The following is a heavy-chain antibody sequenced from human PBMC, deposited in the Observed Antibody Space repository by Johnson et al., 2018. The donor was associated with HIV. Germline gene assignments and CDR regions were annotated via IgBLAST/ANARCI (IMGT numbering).Heavy chain of an antibody. CDR1: GFTFSSYW. Sequence: VQLVESGGGLVQPGGSLRLSCAASGFTFSSYWMSWVRQAPGKGLEWVANIKQDGSEEYYVDSMEGRFTSYRDNAKNSLYLQMDNLRVEDTAMYYCSRDGVYSSPWDAFDIWGQGTMVTVSS. J-gene: IGHJ3*02. CDR3: SRDGVYSSPWDAFDI. D-gene: IGHD6-19*01. V-gene: IGHV3-7*03. CDR2: IKQDGSEE.